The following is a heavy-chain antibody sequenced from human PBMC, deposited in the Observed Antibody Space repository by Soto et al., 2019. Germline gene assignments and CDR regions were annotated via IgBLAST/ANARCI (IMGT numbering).Heavy chain of an antibody. CDR3: AHSLLIVWVPVRSPGHFQH. Sequence: QITLKESGPTLVKPTQTLTLTCTFSGFSLSTSGVGVGWIRQPPGKALEWLALIYWDDDKRYSPSLKSRLTITKETSKNQVGLTMTNMNPVDTATYYGAHSLLIVWVPVRSPGHFQHWGQGTLVTVSS. J-gene: IGHJ1*01. D-gene: IGHD1-26*01. V-gene: IGHV2-5*02. CDR1: GFSLSTSGVG. CDR2: IYWDDDK.